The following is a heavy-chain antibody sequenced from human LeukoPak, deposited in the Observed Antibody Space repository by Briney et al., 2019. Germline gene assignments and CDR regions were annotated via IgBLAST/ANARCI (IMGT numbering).Heavy chain of an antibody. Sequence: GGSLRLSCAASGFTFSSYAMSWVRQAPGKGLEWVANIKQDGSEKYYVDSVKGRFTISRDNAKNSLYLQMNSLRAEDTAVYYCASGRFLETNWGQGTLVTVSS. V-gene: IGHV3-7*01. CDR3: ASGRFLETN. CDR2: IKQDGSEK. D-gene: IGHD3-3*01. J-gene: IGHJ4*02. CDR1: GFTFSSYA.